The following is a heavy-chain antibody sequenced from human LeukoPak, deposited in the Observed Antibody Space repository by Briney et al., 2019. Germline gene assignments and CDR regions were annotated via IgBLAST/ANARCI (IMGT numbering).Heavy chain of an antibody. CDR1: GGTFSSYA. CDR3: ATGAAAGYLDY. CDR2: IIPIFGTA. D-gene: IGHD6-13*01. J-gene: IGHJ4*02. Sequence: SEKVSCKASGGTFSSYAISWVRQAPGQGLEWMGGIIPIFGTANYAQKFQGRVTITADESTSTAYMELSSLRSEDTAVYYCATGAAAGYLDYWGQGTLVTVSS. V-gene: IGHV1-69*13.